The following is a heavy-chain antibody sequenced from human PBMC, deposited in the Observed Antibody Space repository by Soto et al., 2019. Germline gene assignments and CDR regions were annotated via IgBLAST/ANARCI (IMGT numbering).Heavy chain of an antibody. V-gene: IGHV5-51*01. J-gene: IGHJ6*02. Sequence: GESLKISCKGSGYSFTSYWIGWVRQMPGKGLEWMGIIYPGDSDTRYSPSFQGQVTISADKSISTAYLQWSSLKASDTAMYYCASGFYRGVRPGLSFSRPNYYYGMDVWGQGTTVTVSS. D-gene: IGHD3-3*02. CDR3: ASGFYRGVRPGLSFSRPNYYYGMDV. CDR2: IYPGDSDT. CDR1: GYSFTSYW.